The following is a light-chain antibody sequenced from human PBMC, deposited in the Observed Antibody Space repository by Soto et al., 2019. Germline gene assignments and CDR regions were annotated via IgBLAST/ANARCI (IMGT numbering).Light chain of an antibody. CDR3: SSYTSSTSFY. CDR2: DVT. CDR1: SSDVGGYNY. J-gene: IGLJ1*01. V-gene: IGLV2-14*01. Sequence: QSALTQPASVSGSPGQWITISCTGTSSDVGGYNYVSWYQQHPGRAPKLMIYDVTNRPSGVSNRFSGSKSGNTASLTISGLQAEDEADYYCSSYTSSTSFYFGNGTKVTVL.